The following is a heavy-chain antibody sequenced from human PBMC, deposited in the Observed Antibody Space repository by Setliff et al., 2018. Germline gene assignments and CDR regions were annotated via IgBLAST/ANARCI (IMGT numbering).Heavy chain of an antibody. D-gene: IGHD5-18*01. CDR1: GFTFSSYA. Sequence: GGSLRLSCAASGFTFSSYAMHWVRQAPGKGLEWVAVISYDGSNKYYADSVKGRFTISRDNSKNTLYLQMNSLRAEDTAVYYCARGGYSYGYGTPKTFDYWGQGTLVTVSS. J-gene: IGHJ4*02. CDR2: ISYDGSNK. V-gene: IGHV3-30*04. CDR3: ARGGYSYGYGTPKTFDY.